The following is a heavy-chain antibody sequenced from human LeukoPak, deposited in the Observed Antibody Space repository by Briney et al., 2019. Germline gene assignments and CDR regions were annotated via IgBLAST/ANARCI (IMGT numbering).Heavy chain of an antibody. D-gene: IGHD3-22*01. V-gene: IGHV3-23*01. CDR3: AKSTMIVVVTSYYFDY. CDR1: GFTFSSYA. J-gene: IGHJ4*02. CDR2: ISGSGGST. Sequence: GGSLRLSCAASGFTFSSYAMSWVRQAPGKGLEWVSAISGSGGSTYYADSVKGRFTISRDNSKSTLYLQMNSLRAEDTAVYYCAKSTMIVVVTSYYFDYWGQGTLVTVSS.